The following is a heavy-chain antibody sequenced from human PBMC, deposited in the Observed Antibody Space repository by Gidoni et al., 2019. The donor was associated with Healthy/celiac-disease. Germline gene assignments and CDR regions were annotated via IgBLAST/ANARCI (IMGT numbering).Heavy chain of an antibody. CDR3: AVMGLRLLTPLDY. Sequence: QVQLVQSGAEVKKPGSSVKVSCKASGGTFSSYAISWVRQAPGQGLEWMGRIIPILGIANYAQKFQGRVTITADKSTSTAYMELSSLRSEDTAVYYCAVMGLRLLTPLDYWGQGTLVTVSS. D-gene: IGHD5-12*01. V-gene: IGHV1-69*09. J-gene: IGHJ4*02. CDR1: GGTFSSYA. CDR2: IIPILGIA.